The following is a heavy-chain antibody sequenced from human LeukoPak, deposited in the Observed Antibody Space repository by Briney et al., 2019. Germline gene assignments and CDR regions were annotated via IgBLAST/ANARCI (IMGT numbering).Heavy chain of an antibody. V-gene: IGHV4-31*03. CDR2: ICYSGST. CDR1: GVSISSGGYY. CDR3: ARRIAAAGTFDY. Sequence: PSETLSLTCTVSGVSISSGGYYWSRIRQHPGKGLEWFGYICYSGSTYYNPSLKSRVTISVDTSKNQFSLKLSSVTAADTAVYYCARRIAAAGTFDYWGQGTLVTVSS. D-gene: IGHD6-13*01. J-gene: IGHJ4*02.